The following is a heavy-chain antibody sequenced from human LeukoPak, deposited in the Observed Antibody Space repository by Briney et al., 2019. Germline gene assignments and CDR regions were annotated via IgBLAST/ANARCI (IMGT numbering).Heavy chain of an antibody. CDR2: ISYDGSNK. J-gene: IGHJ6*04. CDR1: GFTFSSYA. Sequence: PGGSLRLSCAASGFTFSSYAMHWVRQAPGKGLEWVAVISYDGSNKYYADSVKGRFTISRDNSKNTLYLQMNSLRAEDTAVYYCAREDIVVVPAAPRPYYYYGMDVGGKGTTVTVSS. V-gene: IGHV3-30*04. D-gene: IGHD2-2*01. CDR3: AREDIVVVPAAPRPYYYYGMDV.